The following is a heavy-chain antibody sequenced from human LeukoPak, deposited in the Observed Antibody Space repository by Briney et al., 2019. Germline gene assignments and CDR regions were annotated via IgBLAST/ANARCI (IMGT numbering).Heavy chain of an antibody. CDR1: GYNFPSHG. Sequence: ASVKVSCKASGYNFPSHGISWVRQAPGQGLGWMGWISVDIGNTNYAQRLQGRVTMTTDTSTTTAYMELTSLTSDNTAVYYCARDRSGYCGGTSCLLFDYWGQGTLVTVSS. J-gene: IGHJ4*02. D-gene: IGHD2-15*01. V-gene: IGHV1-18*01. CDR2: ISVDIGNT. CDR3: ARDRSGYCGGTSCLLFDY.